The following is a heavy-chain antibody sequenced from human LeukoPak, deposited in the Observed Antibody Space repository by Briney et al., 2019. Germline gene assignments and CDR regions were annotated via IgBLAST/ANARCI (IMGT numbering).Heavy chain of an antibody. D-gene: IGHD5-24*01. Sequence: GGSLRLSCAASGFTFSSYWMTWVRHPPGKGLEWVARIKQDGSEKYYVDSVKGRFTISRDNTRDSLYLQMNSLRAEDTAVYYCARHMERWQQFTRSLDYWGQGTLVTVSS. CDR3: ARHMERWQQFTRSLDY. V-gene: IGHV3-7*01. J-gene: IGHJ4*02. CDR2: IKQDGSEK. CDR1: GFTFSSYW.